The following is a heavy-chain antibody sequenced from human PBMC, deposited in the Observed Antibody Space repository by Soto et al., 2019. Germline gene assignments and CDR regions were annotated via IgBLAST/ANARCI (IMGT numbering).Heavy chain of an antibody. CDR1: GSTFTSYS. Sequence: ASVKVSCKASGSTFTSYSISWVRQAPGQGLEWMGWINVYNGNTKYAQKFQGRVTMTTDTSTSTVYMELRSLTSDDTAVYYCARDGVAVPTGTSGYSGPGPLLSVSS. V-gene: IGHV1-18*01. CDR3: ARDGVAVPTGTSGY. D-gene: IGHD4-4*01. J-gene: IGHJ4*02. CDR2: INVYNGNT.